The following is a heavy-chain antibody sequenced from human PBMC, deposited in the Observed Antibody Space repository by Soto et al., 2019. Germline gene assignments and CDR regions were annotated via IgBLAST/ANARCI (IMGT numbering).Heavy chain of an antibody. CDR2: ISYEGSNK. D-gene: IGHD2-15*01. CDR3: ARAGCDGGSCYTLVGLRYGMDV. Sequence: QVQLVESGGGVVQPGRSLRLSCAASGFTFSSYAMHWVRQAPGKGLEWVAVISYEGSNKYYADSVKGRFTISRDNSKNTLYLQMNSLRAEDTAVYYCARAGCDGGSCYTLVGLRYGMDVWGQGTTVTVSS. J-gene: IGHJ6*02. V-gene: IGHV3-30-3*01. CDR1: GFTFSSYA.